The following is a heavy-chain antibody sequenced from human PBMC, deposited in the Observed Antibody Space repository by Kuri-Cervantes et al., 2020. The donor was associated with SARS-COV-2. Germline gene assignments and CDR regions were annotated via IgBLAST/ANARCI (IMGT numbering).Heavy chain of an antibody. Sequence: SETLSLTCTVSGGSISSSRSYCWGWIRQPPGKGLEWIGSIYYSGSTYYNPSLKSRVTISVDTSKNQFSLKLSSVTAADTAVYYCARGHGHAEAFDIWGQGTMVTVSS. J-gene: IGHJ3*02. D-gene: IGHD1-14*01. V-gene: IGHV4-39*01. CDR2: IYYSGST. CDR1: GGSISSSRSYC. CDR3: ARGHGHAEAFDI.